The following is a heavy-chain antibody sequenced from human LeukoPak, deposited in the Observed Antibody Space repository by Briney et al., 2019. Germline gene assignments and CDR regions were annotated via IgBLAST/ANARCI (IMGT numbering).Heavy chain of an antibody. Sequence: ASVKVSCKASRNIFTGYFIHWVRQAPGQGLEWMGWINPKNGGTNPAEKFQGRATMTRDTSLSTAFMELTGLTSDDTAVYFCAREPPYTGHCDITTCDVSRFDLWGQGTLVTVSS. D-gene: IGHD2-2*01. V-gene: IGHV1-2*02. CDR3: AREPPYTGHCDITTCDVSRFDL. CDR2: INPKNGGT. J-gene: IGHJ4*02. CDR1: RNIFTGYF.